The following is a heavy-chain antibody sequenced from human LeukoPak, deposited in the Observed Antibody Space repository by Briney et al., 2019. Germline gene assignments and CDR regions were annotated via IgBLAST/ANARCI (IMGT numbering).Heavy chain of an antibody. V-gene: IGHV3-30-3*01. CDR1: GFTFSSYA. CDR3: ARAHDFWSGYYTWRSYGMDV. CDR2: ISYDGSSK. D-gene: IGHD3-3*01. J-gene: IGHJ6*02. Sequence: GGSLRLSCAASGFTFSSYAMHWVRQAPGKGLEWVAVISYDGSSKYYADSVKGRFTISRDNSKNTLYLQMNSLRAEDTAVYYCARAHDFWSGYYTWRSYGMDVWGQGTTVTVSS.